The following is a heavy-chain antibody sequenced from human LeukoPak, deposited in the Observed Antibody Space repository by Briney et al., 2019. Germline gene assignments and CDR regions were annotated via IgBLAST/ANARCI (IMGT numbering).Heavy chain of an antibody. CDR1: GGSFSGYY. V-gene: IGHV4-34*01. J-gene: IGHJ6*03. CDR3: ARGRYSSSWADDYYYYYYMDV. CDR2: INHSGST. Sequence: SETLSLTCAVYGGSFSGYYWSWIRQPPGKGLEWIGEINHSGSTNYNPSLKSRVTISVDTSKNQFSLKLSSVTAADTAVYYCARGRYSSSWADDYYYYYYMDVWGKGTTVTISS. D-gene: IGHD6-13*01.